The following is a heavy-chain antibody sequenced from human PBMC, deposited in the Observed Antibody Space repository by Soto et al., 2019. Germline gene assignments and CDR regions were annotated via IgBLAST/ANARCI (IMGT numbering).Heavy chain of an antibody. CDR3: AGVSVGPTGIDF. D-gene: IGHD1-26*01. CDR2: MNPNSGNT. CDR1: GYTFTGYD. Sequence: AQLVQSGAEVKKHGASVKVSCKASGYTFTGYDINWVRQATGQGLEWMGWMNPNSGNTGYAQNFQRRVTMTRDNSITTAYMELTSLSYDDSAVYYCAGVSVGPTGIDFWGQGTLVSVSS. V-gene: IGHV1-8*01. J-gene: IGHJ4*02.